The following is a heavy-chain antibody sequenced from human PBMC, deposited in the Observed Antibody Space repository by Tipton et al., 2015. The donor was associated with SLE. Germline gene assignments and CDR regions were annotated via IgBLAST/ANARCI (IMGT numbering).Heavy chain of an antibody. J-gene: IGHJ4*02. CDR3: AKDNDSGARGFDY. Sequence: GSLRLSCAASGFAFSSYSMYWVGQAPGKGLEWVSTLTGGVDKVYPVPVRGRFTVSGDTPKNTVYLQLSSLRVEDTAVYYCAKDNDSGARGFDYWGQGSLATVP. V-gene: IGHV3-23*01. CDR2: LTGGVDK. CDR1: GFAFSSYS. D-gene: IGHD4-17*01.